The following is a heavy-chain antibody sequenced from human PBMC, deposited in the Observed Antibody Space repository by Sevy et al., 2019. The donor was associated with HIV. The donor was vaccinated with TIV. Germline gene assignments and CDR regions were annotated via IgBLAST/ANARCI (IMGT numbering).Heavy chain of an antibody. D-gene: IGHD2-8*01. CDR2: ISYDGNYK. CDR3: ARVAVEYCTNDCYHRFDH. V-gene: IGHV3-30*04. Sequence: GGSLRLSCVASGFTFPIYSVLWVRQAPGKGLEWLTLISYDGNYKYYADCVKGRFTISRDNSNNILYLQMSSLRVEDTALYFCARVAVEYCTNDCYHRFDHWGLGTLVTVSS. J-gene: IGHJ4*02. CDR1: GFTFPIYS.